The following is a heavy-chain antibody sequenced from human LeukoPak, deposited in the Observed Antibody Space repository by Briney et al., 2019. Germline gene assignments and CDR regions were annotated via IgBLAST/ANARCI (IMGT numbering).Heavy chain of an antibody. V-gene: IGHV1-8*03. J-gene: IGHJ5*02. D-gene: IGHD2-2*01. CDR3: ARTCGCSSTSCLGWFDP. Sequence: ASVKVSCKASGYTFTSYDINWVRQAPGQGLEWMGWMNPNSGNTGYAQKFQGRVTITRNTSISTAYMELSSLRSEDTAVYYCARTCGCSSTSCLGWFDPWGQGTLVTVSS. CDR1: GYTFTSYD. CDR2: MNPNSGNT.